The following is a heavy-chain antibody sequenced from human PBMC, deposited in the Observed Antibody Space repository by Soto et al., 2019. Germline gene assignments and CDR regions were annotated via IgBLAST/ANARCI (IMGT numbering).Heavy chain of an antibody. CDR3: AISSGRLFYFDY. D-gene: IGHD6-19*01. Sequence: ASVKVSCKAIGYSFTSHYMHWVRQAPGQGLEWMGTIFPGGVNIAYAQKFQGRVTMTKDTSTSTVYMELSSLRSEDTAVYYCAISSGRLFYFDYWGQGTLVTVSS. CDR2: IFPGGVNI. V-gene: IGHV1-46*01. J-gene: IGHJ4*02. CDR1: GYSFTSHY.